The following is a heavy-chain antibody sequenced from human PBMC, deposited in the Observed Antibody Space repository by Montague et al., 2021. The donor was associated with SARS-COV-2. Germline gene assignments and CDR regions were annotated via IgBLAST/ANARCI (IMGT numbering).Heavy chain of an antibody. V-gene: IGHV4-59*01. D-gene: IGHD1-26*01. CDR2: ISYSGST. J-gene: IGHJ4*02. CDR1: GGSISSYY. Sequence: SETLSLTCTVSGGSISSYYWSWIRQPPGRGLQWIGYISYSGSTNYNPSLKSRVTISVDTSKNHFTLGLSSVTAADTAVYYCARRGSGRSDLAYWGQGTLVTVSS. CDR3: ARRGSGRSDLAY.